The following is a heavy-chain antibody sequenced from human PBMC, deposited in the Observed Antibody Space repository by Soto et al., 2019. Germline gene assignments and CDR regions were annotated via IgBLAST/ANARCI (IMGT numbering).Heavy chain of an antibody. D-gene: IGHD2-15*01. V-gene: IGHV3-9*01. CDR1: GFTFDDYA. J-gene: IGHJ4*02. CDR2: ISWNSGSI. CDR3: ARAATRILTGLSHRWWDY. Sequence: GGSLRLSCAASGFTFDDYAMHWVRQAPGKGLEWVSGISWNSGSIGYADSVKGRFTISRDNAKNSLYLQMNSLRAEDTALYYCARAATRILTGLSHRWWDYWGQGTLVTVSS.